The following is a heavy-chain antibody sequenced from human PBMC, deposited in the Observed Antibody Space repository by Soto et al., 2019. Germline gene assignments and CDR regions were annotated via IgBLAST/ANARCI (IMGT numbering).Heavy chain of an antibody. V-gene: IGHV1-18*01. CDR1: GYTFTSYG. Sequence: ASVKVSCKASGYTFTSYGISWVRQAPGQGLEWMGWISAYNGNTNYAQKLQGRVTMTTDTSTSTAYMELRSLRSDDTAVYYCARDVGYCSGGSCSLYTFDYWGQGTLVTVSS. CDR2: ISAYNGNT. D-gene: IGHD2-15*01. CDR3: ARDVGYCSGGSCSLYTFDY. J-gene: IGHJ4*02.